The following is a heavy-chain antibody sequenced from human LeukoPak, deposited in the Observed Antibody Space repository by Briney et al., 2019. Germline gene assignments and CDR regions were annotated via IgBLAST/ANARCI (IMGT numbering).Heavy chain of an antibody. CDR1: GFTFSSYD. J-gene: IGHJ4*02. Sequence: GGSLRLSCAASGFTFSSYDMHWVRQAPGKGLEWVAVIAYDGSNKYYADSVKGRFTISRDNSKNTLYLQMNSLRAEDTAVYYCAKEVGNYYDTSGQVDYWGQGTLVTVSS. V-gene: IGHV3-30*18. D-gene: IGHD3-22*01. CDR3: AKEVGNYYDTSGQVDY. CDR2: IAYDGSNK.